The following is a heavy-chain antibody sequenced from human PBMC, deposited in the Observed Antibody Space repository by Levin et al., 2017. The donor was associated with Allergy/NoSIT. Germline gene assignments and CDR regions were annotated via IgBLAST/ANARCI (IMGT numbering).Heavy chain of an antibody. Sequence: SETLSLTCAVYGGSFSGYYWSWIRQPPGKGLEWIGEINHSGSTNYNPSLKSRVTISVDTSKNQFSLKLSSVTAADTAVYYCARSVLLWFGESSSWGQGTMVTVSS. CDR2: INHSGST. CDR3: ARSVLLWFGESSS. V-gene: IGHV4-34*01. J-gene: IGHJ3*01. CDR1: GGSFSGYY. D-gene: IGHD3-10*01.